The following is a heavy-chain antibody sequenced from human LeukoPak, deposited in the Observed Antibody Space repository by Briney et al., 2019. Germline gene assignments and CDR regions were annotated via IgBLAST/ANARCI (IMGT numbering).Heavy chain of an antibody. D-gene: IGHD4-23*01. V-gene: IGHV1-46*01. CDR3: ARDNSVEDTAWWFDP. CDR2: INPSGGST. Sequence: ASVEVSCKASGYTFTSYYMHWVRQAPGQGLEWMGIINPSGGSTSYAQKFQGRVTMTRGMSTSTDYMELSSLRSEDTAVYYCARDNSVEDTAWWFDPWGQGTLVTVSS. J-gene: IGHJ5*02. CDR1: GYTFTSYY.